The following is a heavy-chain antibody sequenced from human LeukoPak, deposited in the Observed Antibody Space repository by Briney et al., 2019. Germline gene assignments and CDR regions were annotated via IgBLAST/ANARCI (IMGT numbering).Heavy chain of an antibody. V-gene: IGHV3-30-3*01. CDR2: ISHDGSNT. Sequence: PGGSLRLSCAASGSTFNRYAMDWVRQAPGKGLEWVTLISHDGSNTNYADSVKGRFTISRDNSKNTLHLQMNNLRTEDTALYFCARGVGYYSDGRVAFEHWGQGILVTVSS. CDR3: ARGVGYYSDGRVAFEH. J-gene: IGHJ4*02. CDR1: GSTFNRYA. D-gene: IGHD5-24*01.